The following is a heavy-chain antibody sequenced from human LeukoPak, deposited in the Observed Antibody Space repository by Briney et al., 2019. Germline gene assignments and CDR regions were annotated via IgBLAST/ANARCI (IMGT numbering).Heavy chain of an antibody. D-gene: IGHD3-10*01. V-gene: IGHV4-61*02. J-gene: IGHJ6*03. CDR2: IYTSGST. CDR3: ARGXPSYGSGTFYRPLEPNYMDV. CDR1: GGSISSGSYY. Sequence: SETLSLTCTVSGGSISSGSYYWSWIRQPAGKGLEWIGRIYTSGSTYYNPSLKSRVTISVDTSKNQFSLKLSSVTAADTAVSYCARGXPSYGSGTFYRPLEPNYMDVWGKGTTVTVSS.